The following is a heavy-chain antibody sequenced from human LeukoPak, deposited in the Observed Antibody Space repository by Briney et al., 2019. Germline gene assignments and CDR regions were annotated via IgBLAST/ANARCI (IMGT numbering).Heavy chain of an antibody. J-gene: IGHJ4*02. CDR3: ARELRYLDWLLNGFDY. CDR1: GFTFRSYA. D-gene: IGHD3-9*01. V-gene: IGHV3-30-3*01. Sequence: GGSLRLSCAASGFTFRSYAMHWVRQAPGKGLEWVAVISYDGSNKYYADSVKGRFTISRDNSKNTLYLQMNSLRAEDTAVYYCARELRYLDWLLNGFDYWGQGTLVTVSS. CDR2: ISYDGSNK.